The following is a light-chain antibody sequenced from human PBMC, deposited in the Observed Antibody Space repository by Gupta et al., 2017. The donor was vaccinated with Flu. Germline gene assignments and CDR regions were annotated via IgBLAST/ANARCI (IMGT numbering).Light chain of an antibody. CDR2: GKN. Sequence: SSELTQYPAVSVAFGQTVRITCQRDSLRIYYASWYQQKPGQAPLLVIYGKNNRPSGSPDRFSGSSSGNTASLTITGAQAEDEADYYCKSRDSSGNTIYVFGTGTKVTVL. J-gene: IGLJ1*01. CDR3: KSRDSSGNTIYV. V-gene: IGLV3-19*01. CDR1: SLRIYY.